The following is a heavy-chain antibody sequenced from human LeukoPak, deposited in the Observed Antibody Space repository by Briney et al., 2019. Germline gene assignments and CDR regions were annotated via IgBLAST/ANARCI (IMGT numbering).Heavy chain of an antibody. CDR1: GGSISSSSYY. Sequence: SETLSLTCTVSGGSISSSSYYWGWIRQPPGKGLEWIGSINYSGSTYYNPSLKSRVTISVDTSKNQFSLKLSSVTAADTAVYYCARLTVVAYGLIDYWGQGTLVTVSS. J-gene: IGHJ4*02. V-gene: IGHV4-39*01. CDR2: INYSGST. CDR3: ARLTVVAYGLIDY. D-gene: IGHD4-23*01.